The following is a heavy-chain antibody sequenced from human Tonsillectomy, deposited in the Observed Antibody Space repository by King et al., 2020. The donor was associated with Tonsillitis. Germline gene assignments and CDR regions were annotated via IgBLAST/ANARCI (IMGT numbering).Heavy chain of an antibody. V-gene: IGHV5-51*01. Sequence: QLVQSGAEVKKPGESLKISCKGSGYTFTDFWIGWVRQMPGKGLEWMGIINTGDSHTKYSPSFQAQVTISADKPNNTAFLQWSSLKASDTAIYYCARHSTAGPIYHYYYGLDVWGQGTTVTVSS. CDR2: INTGDSHT. D-gene: IGHD6-13*01. J-gene: IGHJ6*02. CDR3: ARHSTAGPIYHYYYGLDV. CDR1: GYTFTDFW.